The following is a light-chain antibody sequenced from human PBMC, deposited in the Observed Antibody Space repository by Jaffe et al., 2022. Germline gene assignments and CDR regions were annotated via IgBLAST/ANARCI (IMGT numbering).Light chain of an antibody. CDR2: GAS. V-gene: IGKV3-20*01. CDR1: QSVTSSY. J-gene: IGKJ2*01. CDR3: QQYGGSPRYS. Sequence: EILLTQSPGTLSLSPGERATLSCRASQSVTSSYLAWYQQKPGQAPRLLIYGASTRATGIPDRFSGSGSGTDFTLTISRLEPEDFAVYYCQQYGGSPRYSFGQGTKLEMK.